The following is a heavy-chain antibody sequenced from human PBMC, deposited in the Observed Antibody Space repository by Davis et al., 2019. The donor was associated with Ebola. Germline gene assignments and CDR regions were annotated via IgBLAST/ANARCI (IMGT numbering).Heavy chain of an antibody. CDR2: INHSGST. V-gene: IGHV4-34*01. CDR3: ARLMITFGGVHFDY. D-gene: IGHD3-16*01. Sequence: MPSETLSLTCAVYGASFSGYYWSWIRQPPGKGLEWIGEINHSGSTNYNPSLKSRVTISVDTSKNQFSLKLSSVTAADTAVYYCARLMITFGGVHFDYWGQGTLVTVSS. J-gene: IGHJ4*02. CDR1: GASFSGYY.